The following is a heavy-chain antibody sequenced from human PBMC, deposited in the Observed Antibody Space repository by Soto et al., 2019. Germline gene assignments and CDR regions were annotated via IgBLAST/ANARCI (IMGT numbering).Heavy chain of an antibody. Sequence: QVQLVQTGPEVKQPGASVKVTCKASGYTFASYGVTWVRQAPGQGLEWMGWISVYNGNTNYAQKLQGRVSMTADTSTNTAYLELRSLRSDDTAVYFCARDRSSSWYRDHWGQGTLVTVSS. V-gene: IGHV1-18*01. CDR2: ISVYNGNT. CDR1: GYTFASYG. D-gene: IGHD6-13*01. J-gene: IGHJ4*02. CDR3: ARDRSSSWYRDH.